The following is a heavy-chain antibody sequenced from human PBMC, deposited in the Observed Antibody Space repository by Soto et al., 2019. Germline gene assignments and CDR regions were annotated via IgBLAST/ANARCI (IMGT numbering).Heavy chain of an antibody. V-gene: IGHV1-69*06. CDR3: ARWGGYSYGPDYYYGMDV. D-gene: IGHD5-18*01. J-gene: IGHJ6*02. CDR1: GGTFSSYA. CDR2: TIPIFGTA. Sequence: QVQLVQSGAEVKKPGSSVKVSCKASGGTFSSYAISWVRQAPGQGLEWMGGTIPIFGTANYAQKSQGRVTITADKSTSTAYMELSSLRSEDTAVYYCARWGGYSYGPDYYYGMDVWGQGTTVTVSS.